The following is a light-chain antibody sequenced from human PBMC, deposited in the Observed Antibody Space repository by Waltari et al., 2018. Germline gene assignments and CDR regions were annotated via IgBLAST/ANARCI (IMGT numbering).Light chain of an antibody. J-gene: IGLJ2*01. CDR3: QSYDISLSSVV. CDR1: SSNIGAGLN. CDR2: VNS. V-gene: IGLV1-40*01. Sequence: QSVLPQPPSVSGAPGQRVTLPCTGSSSNIGAGLNVHWYQQLPGTAPKLLIYVNSTRPSGVPDRFSGSKSGTSASLAITGLQAEDEADYYCQSYDISLSSVVFGGGTTLTVL.